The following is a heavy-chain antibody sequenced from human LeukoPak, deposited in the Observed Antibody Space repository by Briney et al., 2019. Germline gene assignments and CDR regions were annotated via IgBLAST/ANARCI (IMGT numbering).Heavy chain of an antibody. V-gene: IGHV3-23*01. CDR2: ISGSGGTT. D-gene: IGHD3-10*01. CDR1: GFTFNNYA. Sequence: GGSLRLSCAASGFTFNNYAMSWVRQAPGKGLEWVSAISGSGGTTYYADSVKGRFTISRDNSKNTLYLQMNSLRAEDTAVYYCARYDGGSGPFDYWGQGTLVTVSS. J-gene: IGHJ4*02. CDR3: ARYDGGSGPFDY.